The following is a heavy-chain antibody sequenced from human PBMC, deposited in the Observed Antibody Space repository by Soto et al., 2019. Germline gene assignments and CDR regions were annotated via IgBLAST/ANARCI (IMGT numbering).Heavy chain of an antibody. Sequence: QITLKESGPTLVKPTQTLALTCTFSGFSLNTVGVGVGWIRQPPGKALEWLALIYWDNDKRYSPSLRSRLTITQDTSKHQVVLTRPNMDPVDTATYFCAHRPSGGHSILHSWGQGTLVTVSS. CDR3: AHRPSGGHSILHS. J-gene: IGHJ4*02. V-gene: IGHV2-5*02. CDR2: IYWDNDK. D-gene: IGHD2-21*02. CDR1: GFSLNTVGVG.